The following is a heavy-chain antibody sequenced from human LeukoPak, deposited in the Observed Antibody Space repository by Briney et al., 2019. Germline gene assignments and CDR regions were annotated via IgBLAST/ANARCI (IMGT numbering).Heavy chain of an antibody. CDR1: GFTFSSSW. CDR3: AKYYYGSGSYYNDYYYHRMDA. CDR2: IKCDGSEK. D-gene: IGHD3-10*01. J-gene: IGHJ6*02. V-gene: IGHV3-52*01. Sequence: GGSLRLSCAASGFTFSSSWMHWVCQAPEKGLEWVSDIKCDGSEKYYVDSVKGRFTISRDNSKNTLYLQMNSLRAEDTAVYYCAKYYYGSGSYYNDYYYHRMDAWGQGTTVTVSS.